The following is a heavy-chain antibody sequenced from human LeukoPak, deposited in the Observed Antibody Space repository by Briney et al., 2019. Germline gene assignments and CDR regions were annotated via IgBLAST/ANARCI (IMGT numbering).Heavy chain of an antibody. Sequence: SETLSLTCTVSGGSISSTSYYWAWIRQPPGKGLEWIASINYSGNTYYNPSLKSRVTISVDTSKNQFSLKLRFVTAADTAVYYCVRLGFSSTWYSDYWGQGTLVTVSS. CDR2: INYSGNT. J-gene: IGHJ4*02. V-gene: IGHV4-39*01. CDR1: GGSISSTSYY. CDR3: VRLGFSSTWYSDY. D-gene: IGHD6-13*01.